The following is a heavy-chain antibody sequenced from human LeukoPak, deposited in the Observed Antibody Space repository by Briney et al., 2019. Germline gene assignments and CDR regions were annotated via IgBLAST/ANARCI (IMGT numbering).Heavy chain of an antibody. CDR3: AREYCSSTSCYSFGWFDP. D-gene: IGHD2-2*01. J-gene: IGHJ5*02. CDR2: INPNSGGT. CDR1: GYTFTGYY. V-gene: IGHV1-2*02. Sequence: ASVKVSCKASGYTFTGYYIHWVRQAPGQGLEWMGWINPNSGGTNYAQKFQGRVTMTRDTSISTAYMELSRLRSDDTAVYYCAREYCSSTSCYSFGWFDPWGQGTLVTVSS.